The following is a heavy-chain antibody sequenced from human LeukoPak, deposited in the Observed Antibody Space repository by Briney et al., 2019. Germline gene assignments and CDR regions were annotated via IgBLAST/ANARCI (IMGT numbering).Heavy chain of an antibody. CDR1: GGSFSGYY. V-gene: IGHV4-34*01. CDR3: ARGPSYSSSWCLYYYYYMDV. D-gene: IGHD6-13*01. J-gene: IGHJ6*03. Sequence: SETLSLTCAVYGGSFSGYYWSWIRQPPGKGLEWIGEINHSGSTNYNPSLKSRVTISVDTSKNQFSLKLSSVTAADTAVYYCARGPSYSSSWCLYYYYYMDVWGKGTTVTVSS. CDR2: INHSGST.